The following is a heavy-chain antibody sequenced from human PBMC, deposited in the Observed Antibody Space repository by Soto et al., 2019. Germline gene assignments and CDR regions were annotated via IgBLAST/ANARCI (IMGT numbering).Heavy chain of an antibody. J-gene: IGHJ5*02. CDR2: IYHSGST. Sequence: SETLSLTCAVYGGSFSGYYWSWIRQPPGKGLEWIGEIYHSGSTNYNPSLKSRVTISVDTSKNQFSLKLSSVTAADTAVYYCARGRTTKNWFDPWGQGTLVTVSS. CDR3: ARGRTTKNWFDP. D-gene: IGHD4-17*01. CDR1: GGSFSGYY. V-gene: IGHV4-34*01.